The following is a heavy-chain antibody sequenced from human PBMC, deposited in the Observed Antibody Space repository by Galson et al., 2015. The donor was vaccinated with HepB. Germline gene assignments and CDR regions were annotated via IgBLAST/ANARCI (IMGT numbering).Heavy chain of an antibody. Sequence: SLRLSCAASGFTFSSYAMHWVRQAPGKGLEWVAVISYDGSNKYYADSVKGRFTISKDNSKNTLYLQMNSLRAEDTAVYYCARSGGDSSSWPYYFDYWGQGTLVTASS. J-gene: IGHJ4*02. V-gene: IGHV3-30*04. CDR1: GFTFSSYA. D-gene: IGHD6-13*01. CDR2: ISYDGSNK. CDR3: ARSGGDSSSWPYYFDY.